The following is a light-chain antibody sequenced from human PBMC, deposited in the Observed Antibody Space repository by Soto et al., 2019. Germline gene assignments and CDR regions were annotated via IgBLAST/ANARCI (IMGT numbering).Light chain of an antibody. CDR3: QQSYSTPPLT. CDR1: QSISSY. CDR2: AAS. J-gene: IGKJ4*01. V-gene: IGKV1-39*01. Sequence: DIQMTQSPSSLSASVGDRVTITCRASQSISSYLNWYRQKPGKAPKLLIYAASSLQSGVPSRFSGSGSGTDFTLTTSSLQPEDFATYYCQQSYSTPPLTFGGGTKVEIK.